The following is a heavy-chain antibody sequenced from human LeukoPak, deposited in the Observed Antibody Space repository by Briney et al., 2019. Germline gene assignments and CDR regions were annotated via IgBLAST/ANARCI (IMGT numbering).Heavy chain of an antibody. J-gene: IGHJ4*02. CDR1: GFTFSDSA. CDR3: TRREYSSSFRDY. V-gene: IGHV3-73*01. D-gene: IGHD6-6*01. CDR2: IRSRANSYAT. Sequence: GGSLRLSCAASGFTFSDSAMHWVRQASGKGLEWVGRIRSRANSYATEYAASVKGRFTISRDDSKNTAYLQMNSLKTEDTAVYYCTRREYSSSFRDYWGQGTLVTVSS.